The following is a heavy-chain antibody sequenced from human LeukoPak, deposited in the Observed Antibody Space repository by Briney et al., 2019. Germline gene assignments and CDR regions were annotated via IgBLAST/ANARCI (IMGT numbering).Heavy chain of an antibody. V-gene: IGHV4-34*01. CDR2: INHSGST. CDR1: GGTFSGYY. CDR3: ARGNTMVRGVSFFDY. J-gene: IGHJ4*02. Sequence: SETLSLTCAVYGGTFSGYYWSWIRQPPGKGLEWIGEINHSGSTNYNPSLKSRVTISVDTSKNQFSLKLSSVTAADTAVYYCARGNTMVRGVSFFDYWGQGTLVTVSS. D-gene: IGHD3-10*01.